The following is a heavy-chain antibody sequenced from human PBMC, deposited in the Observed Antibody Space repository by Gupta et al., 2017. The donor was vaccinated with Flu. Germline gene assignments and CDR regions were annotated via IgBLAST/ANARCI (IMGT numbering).Heavy chain of an antibody. V-gene: IGHV3-74*01. D-gene: IGHD2-21*02. J-gene: IGHJ4*02. CDR3: ATVFEY. CDR1: VFTFSNYW. Sequence: EVQLLQSGGGLVQPGGSLRLSCAASVFTFSNYWMHWVRQVAGKGLVRVARVDTGGGGKSSAHSGKDRFTFSPDNAKSTLYLQMNSLRDEDTAVYYCATVFEYWGQGTLVTVSS. CDR2: VDTGGGGK.